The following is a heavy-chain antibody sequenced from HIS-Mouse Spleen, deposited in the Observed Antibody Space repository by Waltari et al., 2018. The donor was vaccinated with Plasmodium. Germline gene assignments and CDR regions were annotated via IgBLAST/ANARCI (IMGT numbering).Heavy chain of an antibody. J-gene: IGHJ1*01. V-gene: IGHV1-2*02. D-gene: IGHD6-13*01. Sequence: QVQLVQSGAEVKKPGASVRVSCKASGYTFPGYYMHWVRRAPGQGLEWMGWINPNSGGTNYAQKFQGRVTMTRDTSISTAYMELSRLRSDDTAVYYCARVLGYKAAAGTFVEYFQHWGQGTLVTVSS. CDR1: GYTFPGYY. CDR3: ARVLGYKAAAGTFVEYFQH. CDR2: INPNSGGT.